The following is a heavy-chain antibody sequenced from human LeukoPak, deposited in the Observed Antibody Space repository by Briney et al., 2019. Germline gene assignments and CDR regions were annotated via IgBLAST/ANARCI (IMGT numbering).Heavy chain of an antibody. J-gene: IGHJ4*02. V-gene: IGHV1-2*02. Sequence: GASVKVSCKASGYTFTSYGISWVRQAPGQGLEWMGWINPNSGGTNYAQKFQGRVTMTRDTSISTAYMELSRLRSDDTAVYYCARDPGGYDSGYFDYWGQGTLVTVSS. D-gene: IGHD5-12*01. CDR2: INPNSGGT. CDR3: ARDPGGYDSGYFDY. CDR1: GYTFTSYG.